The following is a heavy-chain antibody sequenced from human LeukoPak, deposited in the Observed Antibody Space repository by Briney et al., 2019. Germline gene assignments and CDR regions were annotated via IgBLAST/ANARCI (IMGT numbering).Heavy chain of an antibody. J-gene: IGHJ4*02. CDR1: GFTFSNYW. CDR3: ARLKSSSWYSAPVDY. CDR2: IKQDGSEK. Sequence: GGSLRLSCAASGFTFSNYWMNWVRQAPGKGLEWVANIKQDGSEKYYVDSVEGRFTVSRDNAKNSVFLQLNSLRGEDTAFYHCARLKSSSWYSAPVDYWGQGTLVTVSS. D-gene: IGHD6-13*01. V-gene: IGHV3-7*03.